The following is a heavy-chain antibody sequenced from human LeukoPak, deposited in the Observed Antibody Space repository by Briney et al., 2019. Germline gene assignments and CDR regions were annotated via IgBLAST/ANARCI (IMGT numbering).Heavy chain of an antibody. J-gene: IGHJ5*02. CDR1: GGTFSSYA. D-gene: IGHD5-18*01. CDR3: ARVGAWIQFDP. V-gene: IGHV1-69*04. CDR2: ITPIFGIA. Sequence: SVKVSCKASGGTFSSYAISWVRQAPGQGLEWMGRITPIFGIANYAQKFQGRVTITADKSTSTAYMELSSLRSEDTAVYYCARVGAWIQFDPWGQGTLVTVSS.